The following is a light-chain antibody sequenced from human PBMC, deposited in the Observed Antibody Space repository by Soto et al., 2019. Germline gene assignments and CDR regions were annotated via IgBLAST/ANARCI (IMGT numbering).Light chain of an antibody. CDR1: SSNIGAGYD. CDR3: QSYDSSLDVV. CDR2: GNS. Sequence: QSVLTQPPSVSGAPGQRVTISCTGSSSNIGAGYDVHWYQQLPGTAPKLLIYGNSNRPSGVPDRFSGSKSGTSASLAITGLQAEDEADYYCQSYDSSLDVVFGGGPQLNVL. V-gene: IGLV1-40*01. J-gene: IGLJ2*01.